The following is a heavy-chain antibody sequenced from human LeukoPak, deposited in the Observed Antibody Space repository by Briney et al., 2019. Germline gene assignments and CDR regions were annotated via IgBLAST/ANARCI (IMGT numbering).Heavy chain of an antibody. V-gene: IGHV3-30*02. CDR3: AKVRAAGHTDDAFDI. CDR1: GFTFSTYG. J-gene: IGHJ3*02. Sequence: PGGSLRLSCAASGFTFSTYGMHWVRQAPGKGLEWVAFIRYDGTNKYYADSVKGRFTISRDNSKNTLYLQMNSLRAEDTAVYYCAKVRAAGHTDDAFDIWGQGTMVTVSS. CDR2: IRYDGTNK. D-gene: IGHD6-13*01.